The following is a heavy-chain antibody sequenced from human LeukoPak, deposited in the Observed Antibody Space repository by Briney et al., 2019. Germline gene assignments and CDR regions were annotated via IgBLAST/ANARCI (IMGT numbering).Heavy chain of an antibody. Sequence: GGSLRLSCAASGFSVNSNYMSWVRQAPGKGLEWVSVIYSSGSTYYADSVKGRFTISRDNSKNTLYLQMNSLRVEDTAVYYCARGYCSGGSCYVYYYYGMDVWGQGTTVTVSS. D-gene: IGHD2-15*01. V-gene: IGHV3-66*01. CDR2: IYSSGST. J-gene: IGHJ6*02. CDR1: GFSVNSNY. CDR3: ARGYCSGGSCYVYYYYGMDV.